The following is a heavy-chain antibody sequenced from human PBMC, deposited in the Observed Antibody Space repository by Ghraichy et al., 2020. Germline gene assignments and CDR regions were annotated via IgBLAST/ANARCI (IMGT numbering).Heavy chain of an antibody. J-gene: IGHJ6*02. D-gene: IGHD4-23*01. V-gene: IGHV3-48*02. Sequence: GGSLRLSCVGSGFALSGHSMNWVRQSPGKGLEWVLYITSSSRTKSYADSVKGRFTISRDNAQNSLYLQMNSLRDEDTAVYYCARGSTVVRFFYYDGMDVWGQGTTVTVSS. CDR2: ITSSSRTK. CDR3: ARGSTVVRFFYYDGMDV. CDR1: GFALSGHS.